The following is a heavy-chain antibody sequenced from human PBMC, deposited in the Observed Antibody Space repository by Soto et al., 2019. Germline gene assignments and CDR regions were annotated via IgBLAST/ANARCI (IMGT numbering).Heavy chain of an antibody. CDR2: VYYRGRS. V-gene: IGHV4-39*01. J-gene: IGHJ4*02. Sequence: TLSLTCTVSGGSVTNSSYYWGWIRQSPGKGLEWIGSVYYRGRSYSKSSVKSRVTISVDTSKNRFSLSLNSVTASDTAVYFCVSQRTTVPTQAYFDYWGPGALVTVSS. CDR3: VSQRTTVPTQAYFDY. CDR1: GGSVTNSSYY. D-gene: IGHD4-17*01.